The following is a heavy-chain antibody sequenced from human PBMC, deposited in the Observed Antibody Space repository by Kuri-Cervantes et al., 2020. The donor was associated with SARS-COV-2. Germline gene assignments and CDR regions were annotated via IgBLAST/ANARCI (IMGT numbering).Heavy chain of an antibody. CDR1: GGSISSYY. J-gene: IGHJ4*02. V-gene: IGHV4-59*01. Sequence: ESLKISCTVSGGSISSYYWSWIRQPPGKGLEWIGYIYYSGSTNYNPSLKSRVTISVDTSKNQFSLKLSSVTAADTAVYYCARGASYGDFDYRGQGTLVTVSS. D-gene: IGHD4-17*01. CDR2: IYYSGST. CDR3: ARGASYGDFDY.